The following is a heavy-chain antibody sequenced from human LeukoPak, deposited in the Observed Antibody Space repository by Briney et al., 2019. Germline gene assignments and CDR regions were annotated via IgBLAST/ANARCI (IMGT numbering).Heavy chain of an antibody. CDR3: ARGLRNYYDSSGLDAFDI. V-gene: IGHV3-7*01. CDR1: GFTFSSYW. D-gene: IGHD3-22*01. Sequence: GGSLRLSCAASGFTFSSYWMSWVRQAPGKGREWVANIKQDGGEKYYVDPVKGRFTISRDNAKNSLYLQMNSLRAEDTAVYYCARGLRNYYDSSGLDAFDIWGQGTMVTVSS. J-gene: IGHJ3*02. CDR2: IKQDGGEK.